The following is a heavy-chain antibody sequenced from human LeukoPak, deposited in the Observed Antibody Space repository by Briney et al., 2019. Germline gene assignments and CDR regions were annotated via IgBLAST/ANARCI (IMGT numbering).Heavy chain of an antibody. Sequence: ASVKVSYKASGYTFTTYAIHWVRQAPGQGLEWMGWINTNTGNPTYAQGFTGRFVFSLDTSVSTAYLQISSLKADDTAVYYCAREVGTLPDYWGQGTLLTVSS. V-gene: IGHV7-4-1*02. CDR2: INTNTGNP. J-gene: IGHJ4*01. D-gene: IGHD2-21*02. CDR1: GYTFTTYA. CDR3: AREVGTLPDY.